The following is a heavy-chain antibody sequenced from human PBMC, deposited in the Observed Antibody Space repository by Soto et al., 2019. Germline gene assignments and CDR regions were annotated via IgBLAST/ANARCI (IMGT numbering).Heavy chain of an antibody. CDR3: ATYNMAPGGNNWFDT. CDR2: INQNGNEI. Sequence: GGSLRLSCTASGFGFSSYWMNWVRQAPGKGLEWVANINQNGNEIYYVDSVRGRFSISRDNAQNSLYLQMNNLRADDTAVYYCATYNMAPGGNNWFDTWCQGTLVTVSS. V-gene: IGHV3-7*01. CDR1: GFGFSSYW. D-gene: IGHD6-13*01. J-gene: IGHJ5*02.